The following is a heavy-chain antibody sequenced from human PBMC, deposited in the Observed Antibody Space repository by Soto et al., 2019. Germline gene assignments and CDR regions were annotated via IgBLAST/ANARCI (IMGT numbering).Heavy chain of an antibody. D-gene: IGHD1-26*01. CDR2: ITNDGSTT. J-gene: IGHJ4*02. V-gene: IGHV3-74*01. CDR3: ARDQDGAGGTADY. Sequence: EVQLVESGGDLVQPGGSLRLSCVASGFTLRNYWMHWFRQAPGKGLVWVSRITNDGSTTYYADSMKGRFTISRDNAKNTLYLQVNSLRVEDTAVYYCARDQDGAGGTADYWGQGTLVTVS. CDR1: GFTLRNYW.